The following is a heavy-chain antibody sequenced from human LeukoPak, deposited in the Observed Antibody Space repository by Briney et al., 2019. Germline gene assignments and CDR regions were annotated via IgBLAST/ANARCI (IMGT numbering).Heavy chain of an antibody. J-gene: IGHJ6*02. CDR2: IYHSGST. CDR3: ARGEGYDFWSGYYSYYYYGMDV. CDR1: GGSISSSNW. D-gene: IGHD3-3*01. Sequence: PSGTLSLTCAVSGGSISSSNWWSWVRQPPGKGLEWIGEIYHSGSTNYNPSLKSRVTISVDKSKNQFSLKLSSVTAADTAVYYCARGEGYDFWSGYYSYYYYGMDVWGQGTTVTVSS. V-gene: IGHV4-4*02.